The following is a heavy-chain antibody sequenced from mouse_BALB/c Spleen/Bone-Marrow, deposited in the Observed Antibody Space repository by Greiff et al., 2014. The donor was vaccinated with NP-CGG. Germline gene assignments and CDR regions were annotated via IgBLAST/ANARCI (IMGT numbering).Heavy chain of an antibody. CDR3: ARKGPRNAMDY. Sequence: LVESGAELVKPGASVMMSCKAFGYTFTTYPMEWMKQTHGKSLEWIGNFHPFNDDTKHNEKFKGKAKLTVEKSSSTVYLELSRLTSDDSAVYYCARKGPRNAMDYWGQGTSVTVSS. CDR2: FHPFNDDT. CDR1: GYTFTTYP. V-gene: IGHV1-47*01. D-gene: IGHD3-3*01. J-gene: IGHJ4*01.